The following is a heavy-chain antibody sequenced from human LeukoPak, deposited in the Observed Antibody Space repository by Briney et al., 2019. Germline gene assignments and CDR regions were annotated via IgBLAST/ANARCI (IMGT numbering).Heavy chain of an antibody. J-gene: IGHJ4*02. CDR2: IYHSGST. V-gene: IGHV4-34*01. CDR3: AGSRWLQFYFDY. CDR1: GGSFSGYY. Sequence: SETLSLTCAVYGGSFSGYYWSWIRQPPGKGLEWIGQIYHSGSTNYNPSLKSRVTISVDKSKNQFSLKLSSVTAADTAVYYCAGSRWLQFYFDYWGQGTLVTVSS. D-gene: IGHD5-24*01.